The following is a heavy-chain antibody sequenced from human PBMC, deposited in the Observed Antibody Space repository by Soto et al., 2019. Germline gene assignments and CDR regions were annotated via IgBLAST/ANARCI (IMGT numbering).Heavy chain of an antibody. D-gene: IGHD4-17*01. Sequence: QVQLVQSGAEVTKPGASLKVSCKTSGYTFIGYYMHWVRQAPGQGLEWMGWINPNTGGTKYAQKFQGWVTMTTDTSISTAYLDVSRLRSDATAVYYCVRGDVTTVTTTLDYWGQGTLVTFSS. CDR3: VRGDVTTVTTTLDY. CDR1: GYTFIGYY. V-gene: IGHV1-2*04. CDR2: INPNTGGT. J-gene: IGHJ4*02.